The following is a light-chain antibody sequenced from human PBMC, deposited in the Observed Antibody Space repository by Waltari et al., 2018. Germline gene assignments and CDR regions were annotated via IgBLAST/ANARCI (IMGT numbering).Light chain of an antibody. CDR3: SSYANSDTWV. CDR1: SSDVGSHNY. CDR2: DVD. J-gene: IGLJ3*02. V-gene: IGLV2-14*03. Sequence: QSALTQPASVSGSPGQSITISCTGTSSDVGSHNYVSWYQQHTGNAPKLLISDVDKRPSGVSFLFSGSKSGNTASLTISGLQPEDEADYYCSSYANSDTWVFGGGTKLTVL.